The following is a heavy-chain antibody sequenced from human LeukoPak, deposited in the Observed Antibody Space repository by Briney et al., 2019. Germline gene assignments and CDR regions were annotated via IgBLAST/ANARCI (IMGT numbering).Heavy chain of an antibody. CDR1: GFTFSSYW. CDR2: IKQDGSEK. V-gene: IGHV3-7*01. CDR3: ARERSYQLLSMVDAFDI. D-gene: IGHD2-2*01. Sequence: PGGSLRLSCAASGFTFSSYWMSWVRQAPGKGLEWVANIKQDGSEKYYVDSVKGRFTISRDNAKNSLYLQMNSLRAEDTAVYYCARERSYQLLSMVDAFDIWGQGTMVTVSS. J-gene: IGHJ3*02.